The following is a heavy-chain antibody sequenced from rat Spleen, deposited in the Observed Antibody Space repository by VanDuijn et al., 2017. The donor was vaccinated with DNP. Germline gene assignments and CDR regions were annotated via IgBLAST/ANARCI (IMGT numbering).Heavy chain of an antibody. Sequence: EVQLQESGPGLVKPSQSLSLTCSVTGYSITSNYWGWVRKFPGNKLEYIGHISFSGGTNCNPSLKSQISITRDTSKNQFFLHLNSVTPEDTATYYCARWVWYFDFWGQGVMVTVSS. V-gene: IGHV3-1*01. CDR2: ISFSGGT. CDR3: ARWVWYFDF. CDR1: GYSITSNY. J-gene: IGHJ2*01.